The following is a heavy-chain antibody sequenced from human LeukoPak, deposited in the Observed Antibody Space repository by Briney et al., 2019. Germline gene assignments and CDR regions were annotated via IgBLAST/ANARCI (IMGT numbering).Heavy chain of an antibody. J-gene: IGHJ3*02. V-gene: IGHV7-4-1*02. D-gene: IGHD1-1*01. CDR2: INTNTGNP. CDR3: ARWEGTTYFALDI. CDR1: GYIFSNYA. Sequence: ASVKVSCKASGYIFSNYAMSWVRQAPGQGLEWMGWINTNTGNPTYAQGFTGRFVFSLDTSVNTPYLEISSLKPEDTAVYYCARWEGTTYFALDIWGQGTMVTVSS.